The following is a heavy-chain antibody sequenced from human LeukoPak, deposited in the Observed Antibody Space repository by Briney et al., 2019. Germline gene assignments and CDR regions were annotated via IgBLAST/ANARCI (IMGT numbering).Heavy chain of an antibody. CDR2: ISSSSSYI. CDR3: ARGLLVEAGNFDY. D-gene: IGHD1-26*01. J-gene: IGHJ4*02. Sequence: PGGSLRLSCAASGFTVSSNYMSWVRQAPGKGLEWVSSISSSSSYIYYADSVKGRFTISRDNAKNSLYLQMNSLRAEDTAVYYCARGLLVEAGNFDYWGQGTLVTVSS. CDR1: GFTVSSNY. V-gene: IGHV3-21*06.